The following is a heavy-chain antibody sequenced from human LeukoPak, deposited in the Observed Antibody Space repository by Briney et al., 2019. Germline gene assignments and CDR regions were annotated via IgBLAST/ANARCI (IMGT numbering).Heavy chain of an antibody. CDR2: INHSGST. V-gene: IGHV4-34*01. CDR3: AKSNGYGLIDI. D-gene: IGHD3-10*01. Sequence: KPSETLSLTCAVYGGSFSGYYWSWIRQPPGKGLEWIGEINHSGSTNYNPSLKSRVTISADTSKNQFSLKLSSVTAADTAVYYCAKSNGYGLIDIWGQGTMVTVSS. J-gene: IGHJ3*02. CDR1: GGSFSGYY.